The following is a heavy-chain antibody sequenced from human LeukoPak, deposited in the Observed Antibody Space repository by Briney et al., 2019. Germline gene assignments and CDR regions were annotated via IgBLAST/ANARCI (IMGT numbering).Heavy chain of an antibody. D-gene: IGHD5-24*01. CDR1: GGSISSYY. J-gene: IGHJ6*03. Sequence: SETLSLTCTVSGGSISSYYWSWIRQPPGKGLEWIGYIYYSGSTNYNPSLKSRVTISVDTSKNQFSLKLSSVTAADTAVYYCARWGEGYKRYYYYYYMDVWGKGTTVTVSS. CDR3: ARWGEGYKRYYYYYYMDV. V-gene: IGHV4-59*08. CDR2: IYYSGST.